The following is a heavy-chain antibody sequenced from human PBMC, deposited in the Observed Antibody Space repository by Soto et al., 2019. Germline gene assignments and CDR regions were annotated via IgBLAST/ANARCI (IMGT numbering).Heavy chain of an antibody. V-gene: IGHV3-48*01. J-gene: IGHJ5*02. Sequence: EVQLVESGGGLVQPGGSLRLSCAASGFTFSSYSMNWVRQAPGKGLEWVSYISSSSSTIYYADSVKGRFTISRDNAKNTLYLQMNSLRAEDTAVYCCAREVGDLNWFDPWGQGTLVTVSS. CDR3: AREVGDLNWFDP. CDR1: GFTFSSYS. D-gene: IGHD4-17*01. CDR2: ISSSSSTI.